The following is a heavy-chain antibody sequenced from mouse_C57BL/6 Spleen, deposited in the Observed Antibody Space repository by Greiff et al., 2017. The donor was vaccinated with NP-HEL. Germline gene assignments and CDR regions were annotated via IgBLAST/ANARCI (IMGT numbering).Heavy chain of an antibody. CDR3: ARHDGYYNAMDY. V-gene: IGHV5-2*01. J-gene: IGHJ4*01. D-gene: IGHD2-3*01. Sequence: EVKLMESGGGLVQPGESLKLSCESNEYEFPSHDMSWVRKTPEKRLELVAAINSDGGSTYYPDTMERRFIISRDNTKQTLYLQMSSLRSEDTALYYCARHDGYYNAMDYWGQGTSVTVSS. CDR2: INSDGGST. CDR1: EYEFPSHD.